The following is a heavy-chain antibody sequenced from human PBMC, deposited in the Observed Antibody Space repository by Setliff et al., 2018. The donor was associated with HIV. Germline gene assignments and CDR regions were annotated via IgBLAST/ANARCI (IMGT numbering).Heavy chain of an antibody. J-gene: IGHJ5*02. V-gene: IGHV4-34*01. CDR2: INRSGST. D-gene: IGHD3-10*01. CDR3: ASQGVRGAYTWFDP. CDR1: GGSLSGDY. Sequence: SSETLSLTCAVYGGSLSGDYWSWIRQPPGKGLEWIGKINRSGSTNYSPSLKSRVTISVDTSKNQFSLKLSAATAADTAVYYCASQGVRGAYTWFDPWGQGTRVTVS.